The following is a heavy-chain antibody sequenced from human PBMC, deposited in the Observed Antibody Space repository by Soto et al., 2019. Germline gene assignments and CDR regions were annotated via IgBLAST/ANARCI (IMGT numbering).Heavy chain of an antibody. Sequence: EVQLVESGGGLVQPGGSLGLSCAASGFTFSNYAMDWVRQAPGKVLEYVSGISSNGVGTYYANSVKDRFTISRDNSKKTLYLQMGSLRAEDMAVYYCARREQSDYYYMDVWGKGTSVTVSS. CDR3: ARREQSDYYYMDV. CDR1: GFTFSNYA. V-gene: IGHV3-64*01. D-gene: IGHD6-19*01. J-gene: IGHJ6*03. CDR2: ISSNGVGT.